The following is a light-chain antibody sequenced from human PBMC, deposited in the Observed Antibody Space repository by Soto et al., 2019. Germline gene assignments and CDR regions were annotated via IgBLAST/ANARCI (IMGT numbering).Light chain of an antibody. V-gene: IGLV7-43*01. Sequence: QAVVTQDPSLTVSPGETVSLTCASNTGEVTTGYYPSWFQQKPGQSPRSLIYSTDNKHSWTPARFSGSLLGGKAALTLSSVQPEDEAEYFGLLDSGGTWSFGGGTKLTVL. J-gene: IGLJ2*01. CDR3: LLDSGGTWS. CDR1: TGEVTTGYY. CDR2: STD.